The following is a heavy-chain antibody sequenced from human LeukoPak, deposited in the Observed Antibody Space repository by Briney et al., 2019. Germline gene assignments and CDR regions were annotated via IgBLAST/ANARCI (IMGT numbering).Heavy chain of an antibody. CDR2: IYYSGST. J-gene: IGHJ5*02. CDR3: ARGAGHVLRYFDWSPWDWFDP. CDR1: GGSISSYY. V-gene: IGHV4-59*01. D-gene: IGHD3-9*01. Sequence: KPSETLSLTGTVSGGSISSYYWSWIRQPPGKGLEWIGYIYYSGSTNYNPSLKSRVTISVDTSKNQFSLKLSSVTAADTAVYYCARGAGHVLRYFDWSPWDWFDPWGQGTLVTVSS.